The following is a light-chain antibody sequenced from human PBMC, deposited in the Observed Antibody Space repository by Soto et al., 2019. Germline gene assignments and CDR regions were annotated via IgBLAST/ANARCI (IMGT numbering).Light chain of an antibody. CDR2: DAS. CDR1: QSVSSSY. V-gene: IGKV3-20*01. J-gene: IGKJ1*01. CDR3: QQDGSSRWT. Sequence: EIVLTQSPGTLSLSPGERATLSCRASQSVSSSYLAWYQQKPGQAPRLLIYDASTRATGIPDRISGSGSGTDFTLTISRLEPEEFAVYYCQQDGSSRWTFGQGTRAEIK.